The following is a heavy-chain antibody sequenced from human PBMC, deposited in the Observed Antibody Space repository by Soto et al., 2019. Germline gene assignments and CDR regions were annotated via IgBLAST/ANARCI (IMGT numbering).Heavy chain of an antibody. CDR3: GRQMVRGVGSDY. V-gene: IGHV1-18*01. CDR1: GYTFTSYG. J-gene: IGHJ4*02. Sequence: QVQLVQSGAEVKKPGASVKVSCKASGYTFTSYGISWVRQAPGQGLEWMGWISTYNGNTKYAQKLQGRVTMTTDTPTSKAYMELRSLRSDDTAVFNCGRQMVRGVGSDYWGKGTLVTVSS. D-gene: IGHD3-10*01. CDR2: ISTYNGNT.